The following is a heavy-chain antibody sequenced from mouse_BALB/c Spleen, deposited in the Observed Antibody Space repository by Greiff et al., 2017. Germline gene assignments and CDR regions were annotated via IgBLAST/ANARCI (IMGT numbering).Heavy chain of an antibody. Sequence: DVQLQESGPGLVKPSQSLSLTCTVTGYSITSDYAWNWIRQFPGNKLEWMGYISYSGSTSYNPSLKSRISITRDTSKNQFFLQLNSVTTEDTATYYCARELGDWFAYWGQGTLVTVSA. CDR2: ISYSGST. D-gene: IGHD4-1*01. CDR3: ARELGDWFAY. CDR1: GYSITSDYA. J-gene: IGHJ3*01. V-gene: IGHV3-2*02.